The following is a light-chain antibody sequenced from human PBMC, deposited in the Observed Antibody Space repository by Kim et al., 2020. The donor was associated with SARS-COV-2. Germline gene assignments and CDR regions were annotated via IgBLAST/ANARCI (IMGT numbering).Light chain of an antibody. V-gene: IGKV3-11*01. Sequence: EIVLTQSPAILSLSPGERATLSCRASQSVSTYLAWYQQKSGQAPRLLISDASNRATGIPIRFSGSGSGTDFTLTITSLEPEDFAVYYCQQRSNWPLTFGGGTKVDIK. J-gene: IGKJ4*01. CDR3: QQRSNWPLT. CDR1: QSVSTY. CDR2: DAS.